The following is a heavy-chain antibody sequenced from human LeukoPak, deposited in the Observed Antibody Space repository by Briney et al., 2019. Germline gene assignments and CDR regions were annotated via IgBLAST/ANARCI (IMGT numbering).Heavy chain of an antibody. J-gene: IGHJ6*04. CDR1: GDTFSSYA. CDR2: IIPIFGTA. V-gene: IGHV1-69*13. Sequence: WASVKVSCKASGDTFSSYAISWVRQAPGQGLEWMGGIIPIFGTANYAQKFQGRVTITADESTSTAYMELSSLRSEDTAVYYCARDTSLIAAAGPDYYYYGMDVWGKGTTVTVSS. CDR3: ARDTSLIAAAGPDYYYYGMDV. D-gene: IGHD6-13*01.